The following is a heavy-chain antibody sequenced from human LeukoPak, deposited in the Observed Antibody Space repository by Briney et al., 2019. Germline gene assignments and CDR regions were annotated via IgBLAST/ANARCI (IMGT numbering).Heavy chain of an antibody. Sequence: GGSLRLSCAASGFPFSSFSMNWVRQAPGKGLEWVSSISSSSSYIYYADSLKGRFTISRDNAKNSLYLQMNSLGAEDTAVYYCARGDDYSRYYFDYWGQGTLVTVSS. CDR1: GFPFSSFS. D-gene: IGHD4-11*01. J-gene: IGHJ4*02. V-gene: IGHV3-21*01. CDR2: ISSSSSYI. CDR3: ARGDDYSRYYFDY.